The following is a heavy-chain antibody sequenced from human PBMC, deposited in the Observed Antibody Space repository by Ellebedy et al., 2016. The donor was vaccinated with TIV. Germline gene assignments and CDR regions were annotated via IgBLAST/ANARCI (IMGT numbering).Heavy chain of an antibody. V-gene: IGHV3-30*18. CDR2: ISYDGSNK. Sequence: GGSLRLXXAASGFTFSSYGMHWVRQAPGKGLEWVAVISYDGSNKYYADSVKSRFTISRDNSKNALYLQMNSLRAEDTAVYYCAKDWDYGDYRVGVDYWGQGTLVTVSS. J-gene: IGHJ4*02. CDR1: GFTFSSYG. D-gene: IGHD4-17*01. CDR3: AKDWDYGDYRVGVDY.